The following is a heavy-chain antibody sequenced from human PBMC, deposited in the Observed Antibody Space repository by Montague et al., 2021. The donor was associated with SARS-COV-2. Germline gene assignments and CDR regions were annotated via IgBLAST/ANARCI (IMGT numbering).Heavy chain of an antibody. D-gene: IGHD3-9*01. Sequence: SLRLSCAPSGCSINSYWIHWVRQAPGMGLVWVSRISPDWTLTMYADSVTGRFTISRDNAKDTVYLQMTSLRAEDTAMYYCTREFDWGSGCWGQGTLVTVSS. J-gene: IGHJ4*02. CDR2: ISPDWTLT. CDR1: GCSINSYW. CDR3: TREFDWGSGC. V-gene: IGHV3-74*03.